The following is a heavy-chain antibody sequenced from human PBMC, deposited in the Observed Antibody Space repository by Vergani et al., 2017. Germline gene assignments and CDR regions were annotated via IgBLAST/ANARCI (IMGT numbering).Heavy chain of an antibody. CDR2: IYYSGST. J-gene: IGHJ4*02. CDR3: ARGGTTVVTRGYFDY. CDR1: GGSISSSSYY. D-gene: IGHD4-23*01. Sequence: QLQLQESGPGLVKPSETLSLTCTVSGGSISSSSYYWGWIRQPPGKGLEWIGSIYYSGSTYYNPSLKSRVNISVDTSKNQFSLKLSSVTAADTAVYYCARGGTTVVTRGYFDYWGQGTLVTVSS. V-gene: IGHV4-39*01.